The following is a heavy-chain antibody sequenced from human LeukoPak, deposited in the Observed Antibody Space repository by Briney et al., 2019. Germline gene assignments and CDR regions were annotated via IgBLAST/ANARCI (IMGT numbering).Heavy chain of an antibody. Sequence: AASVKVSCKASGYTFTSYYMHWVRQAPGQGLEWMGIINPSGGSTSYAQKFQGRVTMTRDTSTSTAYMELSSLRSEDTAVYYCARVGYYYDSSGYYFDYWGQGTLVTVSS. CDR2: INPSGGST. D-gene: IGHD3-22*01. CDR3: ARVGYYYDSSGYYFDY. J-gene: IGHJ4*02. CDR1: GYTFTSYY. V-gene: IGHV1-46*01.